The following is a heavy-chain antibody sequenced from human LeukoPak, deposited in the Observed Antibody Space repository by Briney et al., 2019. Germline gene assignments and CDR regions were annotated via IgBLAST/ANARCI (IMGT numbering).Heavy chain of an antibody. CDR1: GFTFSSYS. CDR3: AKEEYSTRYYYYGMDV. V-gene: IGHV3-23*01. D-gene: IGHD2-2*01. Sequence: GGSLRLSCAASGFTFSSYSMSWVRQAPGKGLEWVSAISGGGDSTFYADSVKGRFTISRDNSKNTLYLQMSSLRAEDTAIYYCAKEEYSTRYYYYGMDVWGQGTTVTVSS. J-gene: IGHJ6*02. CDR2: ISGGGDST.